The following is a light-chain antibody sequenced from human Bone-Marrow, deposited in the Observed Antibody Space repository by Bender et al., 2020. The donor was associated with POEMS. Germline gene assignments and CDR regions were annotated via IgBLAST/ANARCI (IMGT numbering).Light chain of an antibody. Sequence: QSALTQPASMSGSPGQSITIPCTGTRSDIGSHDYVSWYQQHPDKAPKLMIYDVNRRPSGVSNRFSGSKSGNTASLTISGLQAEDEADYYCSSYTSSSTRVFGGGTRLTVL. J-gene: IGLJ3*02. CDR3: SSYTSSSTRV. CDR2: DVN. CDR1: RSDIGSHDY. V-gene: IGLV2-14*03.